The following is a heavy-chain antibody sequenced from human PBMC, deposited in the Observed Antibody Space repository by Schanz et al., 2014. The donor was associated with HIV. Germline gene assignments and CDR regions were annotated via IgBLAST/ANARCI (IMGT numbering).Heavy chain of an antibody. CDR3: ARERYYSSGYFDLHYYYGIDV. D-gene: IGHD3-22*01. CDR2: ITPLFGTP. CDR1: GGTFTYFS. Sequence: QVQLVQSGAEVKKPGSSVKVSCKASGGTFTYFSISWVRQAPGQGLEWMGSITPLFGTPNYAQKFRDRVKITADKSTSTAYMELSSLRSEDTAMYYCARERYYSSGYFDLHYYYGIDVWGQGTTVTVSS. V-gene: IGHV1-69*06. J-gene: IGHJ6*02.